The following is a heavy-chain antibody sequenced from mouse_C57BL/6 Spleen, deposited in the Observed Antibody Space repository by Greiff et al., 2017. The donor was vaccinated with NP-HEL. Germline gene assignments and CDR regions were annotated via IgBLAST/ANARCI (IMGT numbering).Heavy chain of an antibody. V-gene: IGHV2-2*01. CDR3: ARIYDGYPWYFDV. D-gene: IGHD2-3*01. CDR1: GFSLTSYG. J-gene: IGHJ1*03. CDR2: IWSGGST. Sequence: QVQLKESGPGLVQPSQSLSITCTVSGFSLTSYGVHWVRQSPGKGLEWLGAIWSGGSTDYNAAFISRLSISKDNSKSQVSFKMNSLQADDTAIYYCARIYDGYPWYFDVWGTGTTVTVSS.